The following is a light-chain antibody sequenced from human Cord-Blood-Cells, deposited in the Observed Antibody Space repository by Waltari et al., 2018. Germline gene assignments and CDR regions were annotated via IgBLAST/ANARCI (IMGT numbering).Light chain of an antibody. V-gene: IGKV3-11*01. CDR2: DAS. CDR1: QSVSSY. J-gene: IGKJ4*01. Sequence: EIVLTQSPATLSLSSGERATLSCRASQSVSSYLAWYQQKPGQAPRLLIYDASNRATGIPARFSGSGSGTDFTLTISSLGPEDFAVYYCQQRSNWPPITFGGGTKVEIK. CDR3: QQRSNWPPIT.